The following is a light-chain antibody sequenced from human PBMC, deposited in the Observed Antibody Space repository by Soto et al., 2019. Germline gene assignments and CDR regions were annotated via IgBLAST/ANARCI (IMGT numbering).Light chain of an antibody. CDR3: QQSYSTPRT. V-gene: IGKV1-39*01. J-gene: IGKJ1*01. Sequence: DIQMTQSPSSLSASVGDRVTITCRESQSISSSLNWYQQKPGTAPKLLIYAASSLQSGVPSRFSGRGSWTSFSLPIGSLQPEDCATYYCQQSYSTPRTFGQGTKVEIK. CDR1: QSISSS. CDR2: AAS.